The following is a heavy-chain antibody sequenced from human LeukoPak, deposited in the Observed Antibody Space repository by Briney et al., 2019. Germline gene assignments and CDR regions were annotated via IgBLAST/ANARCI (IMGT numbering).Heavy chain of an antibody. Sequence: QPGGSLRPSCAASGFTVSSNHMSWVRQAPGKGLEWVSVIYSGGSTDYADSVKGRFTISRDNLKNTLYLQMNTLRAEDTAVYYCARGPAGYNWGQGTLVTVS. CDR1: GFTVSSNH. V-gene: IGHV3-53*01. D-gene: IGHD1-1*01. CDR2: IYSGGST. J-gene: IGHJ4*02. CDR3: ARGPAGYN.